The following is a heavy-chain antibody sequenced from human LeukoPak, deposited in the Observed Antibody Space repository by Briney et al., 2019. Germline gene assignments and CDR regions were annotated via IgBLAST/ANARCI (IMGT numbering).Heavy chain of an antibody. J-gene: IGHJ4*02. Sequence: PSETLSLTCSVSGYSVTSGSYYWSWIRQPPGKGLEWIGSVYYSGSTNYNPSLKSRGTISVDTFKNQFSLRLSSVTAADTAVYYCAREGGNYFDYWGQGALVTVSS. D-gene: IGHD1-26*01. V-gene: IGHV4-61*01. CDR3: AREGGNYFDY. CDR2: VYYSGST. CDR1: GYSVTSGSYY.